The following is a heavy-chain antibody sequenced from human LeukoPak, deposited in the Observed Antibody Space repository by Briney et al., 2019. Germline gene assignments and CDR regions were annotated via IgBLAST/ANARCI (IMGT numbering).Heavy chain of an antibody. Sequence: GASVKVSCKASGYTFTGYYMLWVRQAPGQGLEWMGWINPNSGGTNYAQKFQGRVTMTRDTSISTAYMELSRLRSDDTAVYYCARGHIMITFGGVIASYWGQGTLVTVSS. CDR3: ARGHIMITFGGVIASY. CDR2: INPNSGGT. CDR1: GYTFTGYY. V-gene: IGHV1-2*02. J-gene: IGHJ4*02. D-gene: IGHD3-16*02.